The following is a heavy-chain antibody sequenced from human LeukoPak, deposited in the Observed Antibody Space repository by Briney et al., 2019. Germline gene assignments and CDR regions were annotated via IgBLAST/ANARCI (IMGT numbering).Heavy chain of an antibody. CDR2: IYYSETT. CDR1: GGSIGTTNYY. Sequence: SETLSLTCTVSGGSIGTTNYYWGWLRQPPGKGLEWIGSIYYSETTYDNPSLESRVTISIETSKDQFSLKLSSVTAADTAVYYCARQRADYFYYYVDVWGKGTTVTVS. J-gene: IGHJ6*03. D-gene: IGHD3-9*01. V-gene: IGHV4-39*01. CDR3: ARQRADYFYYYVDV.